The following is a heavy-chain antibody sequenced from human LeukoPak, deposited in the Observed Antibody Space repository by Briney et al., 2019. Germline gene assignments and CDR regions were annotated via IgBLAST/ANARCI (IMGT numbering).Heavy chain of an antibody. V-gene: IGHV3-23*01. CDR3: AREDSNSYGSGSYYNDDC. J-gene: IGHJ4*02. Sequence: GGSLRLSCTASGFTFKNYAMSWVRQDPGKGLEWVSAISGDGGSTYYADSVKGRFTISRDNSRNTLYLQVDSLRAEDTAVYYCAREDSNSYGSGSYYNDDCWGQGTLVTVSS. CDR1: GFTFKNYA. CDR2: ISGDGGST. D-gene: IGHD3-10*01.